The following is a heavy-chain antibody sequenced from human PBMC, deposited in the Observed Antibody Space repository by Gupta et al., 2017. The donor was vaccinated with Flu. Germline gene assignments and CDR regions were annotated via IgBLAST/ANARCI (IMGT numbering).Heavy chain of an antibody. CDR1: GGSISSGSYY. CDR2: IYTSGST. V-gene: IGHV4-61*02. CDR3: ARGNSSSWYGVLDY. D-gene: IGHD6-13*01. J-gene: IGHJ4*02. Sequence: QVQLQESGPGLVKPSQTLSLTCTVSGGSISSGSYYWRWIRQPAGKGLEWIGRIYTSGSTNYNPSLKSRVTISVDTSKNQFSLKLSSVTAADTAVYYCARGNSSSWYGVLDYWGQGTLVTVSS.